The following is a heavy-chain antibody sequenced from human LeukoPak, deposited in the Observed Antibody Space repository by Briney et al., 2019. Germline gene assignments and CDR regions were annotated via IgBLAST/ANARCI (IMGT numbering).Heavy chain of an antibody. CDR1: GFTFSRYY. D-gene: IGHD1-26*01. CDR2: TASDGGDR. CDR3: AFLIREPQH. V-gene: IGHV3-7*01. J-gene: IGHJ1*01. Sequence: GGSLRLSCVVSGFTFSRYYMGWVRQSPGKGLEWVAMTASDGGDRNYVDSVKGRFTIYRDKSKNTLYLQMNSLAAEDTAVYYCAFLIREPQHWGQGTLVTVSS.